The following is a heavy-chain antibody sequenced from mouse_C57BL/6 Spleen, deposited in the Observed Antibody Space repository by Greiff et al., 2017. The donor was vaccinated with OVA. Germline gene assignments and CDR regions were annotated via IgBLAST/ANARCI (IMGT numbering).Heavy chain of an antibody. CDR2: IDPSDSYT. CDR1: GYTFTSYW. Sequence: VQLQQPGAELVMPGASVKLSCKASGYTFTSYWMHWVKQRPGQGLEWIGEIDPSDSYTNYNQKFKGKSTLTVDKSYSTAYMQLSSLTSEDSAVYYCARGSIVASRQYYFDYWGQGTTLTVSS. D-gene: IGHD1-1*01. V-gene: IGHV1-69*01. J-gene: IGHJ2*01. CDR3: ARGSIVASRQYYFDY.